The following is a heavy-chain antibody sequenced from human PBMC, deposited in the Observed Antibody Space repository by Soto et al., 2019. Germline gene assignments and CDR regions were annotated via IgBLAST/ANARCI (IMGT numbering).Heavy chain of an antibody. CDR1: GGSISSYY. Sequence: SETLSLTCAVSGGSISSYYWSWIRQPPGKGLEWIGYIYYSGSTNYNPSLKSRVTISVDTSKNHFSLKLSSVTAADTAVYYCARTIYCSGGSCYLGYFDYWGQGTLVTVSS. CDR2: IYYSGST. J-gene: IGHJ4*02. CDR3: ARTIYCSGGSCYLGYFDY. D-gene: IGHD2-15*01. V-gene: IGHV4-59*08.